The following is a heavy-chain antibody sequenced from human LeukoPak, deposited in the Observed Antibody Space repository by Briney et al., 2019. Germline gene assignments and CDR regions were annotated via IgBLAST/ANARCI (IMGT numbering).Heavy chain of an antibody. J-gene: IGHJ4*02. V-gene: IGHV3-30-3*01. CDR2: ISYDGSNK. D-gene: IGHD6-19*01. CDR3: ARDYFNGGWYDGPVDY. Sequence: GGSLRLSCAASGFTFSSYAMHWVRQAPGKGLEWVAVISYDGSNKYYADSVKGRFTISRDNSKNTLYLQMNSLRAEDTAVYYCARDYFNGGWYDGPVDYWGQGTLVTVSS. CDR1: GFTFSSYA.